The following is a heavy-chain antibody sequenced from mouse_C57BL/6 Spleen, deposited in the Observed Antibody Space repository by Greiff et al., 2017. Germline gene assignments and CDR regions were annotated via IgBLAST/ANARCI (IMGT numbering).Heavy chain of an antibody. CDR2: ISSGSSTI. D-gene: IGHD1-1*01. Sequence: EVKLVESGGGLVKPGGSLKLSCAASGFTFSDYGMHWVRQAPEKGLEWVAYISSGSSTIYYADKVKGRFTISRDNAKNTLFLQMTSLRSADTAMYYCARDYYYGSYWYFDVWGTGTTVSVSS. CDR3: ARDYYYGSYWYFDV. CDR1: GFTFSDYG. J-gene: IGHJ1*03. V-gene: IGHV5-17*01.